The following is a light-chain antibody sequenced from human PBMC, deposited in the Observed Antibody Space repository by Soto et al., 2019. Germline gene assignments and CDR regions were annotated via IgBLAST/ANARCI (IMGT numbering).Light chain of an antibody. CDR2: DAS. V-gene: IGKV3-11*01. J-gene: IGKJ1*01. Sequence: EIVLTQSPATLSLSPGERATLSCRASQSVSSYLAWYQQKPGQAPRLLIYDASNRATGIPARFSGSGYGTDFTLTISSLEPEDFAVYYCQQRSNWLPTWTIGQGTKVEIK. CDR3: QQRSNWLPTWT. CDR1: QSVSSY.